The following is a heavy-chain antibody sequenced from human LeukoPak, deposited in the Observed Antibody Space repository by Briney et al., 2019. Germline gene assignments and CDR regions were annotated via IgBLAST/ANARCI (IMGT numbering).Heavy chain of an antibody. Sequence: GGSLRLSCSASGFTFSSYAMHWVRQAPGKGLEYVSAISSNGGSTYYADSVKGRFTISRDNSKNTLYLQMNSLRGEDTAVYYCARNDYGDYGPDYWGQGTLVTVSS. CDR1: GFTFSSYA. CDR2: ISSNGGST. D-gene: IGHD4-17*01. J-gene: IGHJ4*02. CDR3: ARNDYGDYGPDY. V-gene: IGHV3-64*04.